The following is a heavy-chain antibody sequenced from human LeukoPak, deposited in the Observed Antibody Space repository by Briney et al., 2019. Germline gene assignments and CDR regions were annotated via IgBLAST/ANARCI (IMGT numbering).Heavy chain of an antibody. CDR2: IKSKTDGGTT. D-gene: IGHD4-11*01. V-gene: IGHV3-15*01. CDR1: GFTFSNAW. Sequence: KPGGSLRLSCAASGFTFSNAWMSWVRQAPGKGLEWVGRIKSKTDGGTTDYAAPVKGRFTISRDDSKNTLYLQMNSLKTEDTAVYYCTTQTTLNGEDYYGMDVWGQGTTVTASS. CDR3: TTQTTLNGEDYYGMDV. J-gene: IGHJ6*02.